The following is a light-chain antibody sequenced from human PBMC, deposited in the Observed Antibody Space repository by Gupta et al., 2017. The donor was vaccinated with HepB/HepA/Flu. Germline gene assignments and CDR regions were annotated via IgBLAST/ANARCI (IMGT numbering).Light chain of an antibody. Sequence: QSVLTQPPSASGTPGPRVTISCSGSSSNIGSNYVYWYQQPPGTAPKLLIYRNKQRPSGVPDRFSGSKSGNSASLAISGLQSEDEADYYCAAWDDSLSGGVFGGGTKLTVL. J-gene: IGLJ3*02. CDR2: RNK. CDR1: SSNIGSNY. V-gene: IGLV1-47*01. CDR3: AAWDDSLSGGV.